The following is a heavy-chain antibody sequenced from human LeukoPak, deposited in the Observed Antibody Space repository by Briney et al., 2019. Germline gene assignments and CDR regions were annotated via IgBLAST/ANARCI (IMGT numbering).Heavy chain of an antibody. D-gene: IGHD4-17*01. V-gene: IGHV3-23*01. CDR2: ISGSGGST. CDR1: GFTFSSFA. CDR3: AKDLPDYGDYIEGS. Sequence: GGSLRLSRAASGFTFSSFAMSWVRQAPGKGLEWVSTISGSGGSTNYADSVKGRFTFSRDNSKKTLYLEMNSLRAEDTAVYYCAKDLPDYGDYIEGSWGQGTLVTVSS. J-gene: IGHJ5*02.